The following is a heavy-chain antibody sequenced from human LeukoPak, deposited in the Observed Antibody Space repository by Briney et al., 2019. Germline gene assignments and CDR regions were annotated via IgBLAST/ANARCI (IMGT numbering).Heavy chain of an antibody. CDR3: ARERKQWGWLQLTHDAFDI. CDR1: GGTFSSYA. D-gene: IGHD5-24*01. V-gene: IGHV1-69*13. CDR2: IIPIFGTA. J-gene: IGHJ3*02. Sequence: GASVKVSCKASGGTFSSYAISWVRQAPGQGLEWMGGIIPIFGTANYAQKFQGRVTITADESTSTAYMELSSLRSEDTAVYYCARERKQWGWLQLTHDAFDIWGQGTMVTVSS.